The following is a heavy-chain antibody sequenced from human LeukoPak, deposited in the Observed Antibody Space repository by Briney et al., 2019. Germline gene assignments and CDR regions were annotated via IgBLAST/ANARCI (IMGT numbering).Heavy chain of an antibody. D-gene: IGHD3-3*01. CDR1: GDSVSRRTIA. CDR2: IYYRSKWYT. J-gene: IGHJ3*02. CDR3: ARDPDPFSRFSVFDI. V-gene: IGHV6-1*01. Sequence: SQTLSLTCAISGDSVSRRTIAWYWIRQSPSRGLEWLGRIYYRSKWYTDYEESVKSRITLSSDTSRNQFPLHLNSVTPEDTAVYYCARDPDPFSRFSVFDIWGQGTMVTVSS.